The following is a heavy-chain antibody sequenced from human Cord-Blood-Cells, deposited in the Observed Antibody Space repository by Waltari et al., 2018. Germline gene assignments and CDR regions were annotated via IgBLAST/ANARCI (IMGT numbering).Heavy chain of an antibody. D-gene: IGHD3-3*01. CDR2: IYSGGST. V-gene: IGHV3-53*01. CDR1: GFTVRSPY. J-gene: IGHJ4*02. Sequence: EVQMVEARGGWIQDGGSMRRSCAASGFTVRSPYMVWVRQAPGKGLEWVSVIYSGGSTYYADSVKGRFTISRDNSKNTLYLQMNSLRAEDTAVYYCARWGDFWSGFDYWGQGTLVTVSS. CDR3: ARWGDFWSGFDY.